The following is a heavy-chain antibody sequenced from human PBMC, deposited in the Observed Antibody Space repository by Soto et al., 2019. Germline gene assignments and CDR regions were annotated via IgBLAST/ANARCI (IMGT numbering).Heavy chain of an antibody. CDR1: GFTFSSYW. J-gene: IGHJ5*02. CDR3: ARTYYYDSSGYPPLNWFDP. Sequence: GGSLRLSCAASGFTFSSYWMSWVRQAPGKGLEWVANIKQDGSEKYYVDSVKGRFTISRDNAKNSLYLQMNSLRAEDTAVYYCARTYYYDSSGYPPLNWFDPWGQGTLVTVSS. V-gene: IGHV3-7*03. D-gene: IGHD3-22*01. CDR2: IKQDGSEK.